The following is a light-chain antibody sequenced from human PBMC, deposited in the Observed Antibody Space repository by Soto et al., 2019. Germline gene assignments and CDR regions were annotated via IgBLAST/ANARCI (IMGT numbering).Light chain of an antibody. Sequence: DIQMTQSPSTLSASVGDRVTITCRASQSITTSLAWYQYKPGKAPKLLIYQASSLESGVPLRFSGSGSGTEFTLTISSLQPDDFATYYCQQSYSSPVTFGGGTKVEL. J-gene: IGKJ4*01. CDR2: QAS. CDR1: QSITTS. V-gene: IGKV1-5*03. CDR3: QQSYSSPVT.